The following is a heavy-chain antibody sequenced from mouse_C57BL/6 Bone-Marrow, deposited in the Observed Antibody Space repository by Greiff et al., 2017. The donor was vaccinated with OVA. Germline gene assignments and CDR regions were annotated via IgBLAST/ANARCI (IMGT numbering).Heavy chain of an antibody. V-gene: IGHV5-6*01. CDR3: ARQDYYGSSQYFDV. CDR1: GFTFSSYG. D-gene: IGHD1-1*01. CDR2: ISSGGSYT. J-gene: IGHJ1*03. Sequence: EVQVVESGGDLVKPEGSLKLSCAASGFTFSSYGMSWVRQTPDKRLEWVATISSGGSYTYYPDSVKGRFTISRDNAKNTLYLQMSSLKSEDTAMYYCARQDYYGSSQYFDVWGTGTTVTVSS.